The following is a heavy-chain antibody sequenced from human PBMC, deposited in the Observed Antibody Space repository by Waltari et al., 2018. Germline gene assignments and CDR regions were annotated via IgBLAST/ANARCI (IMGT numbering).Heavy chain of an antibody. CDR2: IYYSGST. CDR3: ARSRAYYYGMDV. CDR1: GGAISSHY. Sequence: QVQLQESGPGLVKPSETLSLTYTVSGGAISSHYWSWIRQPPGKGLEWIGYIYYSGSTNYNPSLKSRVTISVDTSKNQFSLKLSSVTAADTAVYYCARSRAYYYGMDVWGQGTTVTVSS. V-gene: IGHV4-59*11. J-gene: IGHJ6*02.